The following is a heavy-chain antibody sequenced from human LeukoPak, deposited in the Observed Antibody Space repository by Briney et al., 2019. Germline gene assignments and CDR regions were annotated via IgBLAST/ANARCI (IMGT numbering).Heavy chain of an antibody. CDR2: INPNSGGT. V-gene: IGHV1-2*06. Sequence: ASVKVSCKASVYTFTGYYMHWVRQAPCQGLEWMGRINPNSGGTNYAQKFQGRVTMTRDTSISTAYMELSRLRSDDTAVYYCARDLRGYSYGYAYWGQGTLVTVSS. D-gene: IGHD5-18*01. CDR1: VYTFTGYY. J-gene: IGHJ4*02. CDR3: ARDLRGYSYGYAY.